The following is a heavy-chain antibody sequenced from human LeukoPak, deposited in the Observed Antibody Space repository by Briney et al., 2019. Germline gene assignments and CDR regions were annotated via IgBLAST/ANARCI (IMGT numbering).Heavy chain of an antibody. V-gene: IGHV1-2*06. J-gene: IGHJ3*02. D-gene: IGHD3-22*01. CDR1: ADTFTGYY. CDR3: ASTSHDNSFDI. Sequence: ASVRVSCKAPADTFTGYYINWVRQAPGQGLQWMGRINLNSGSTNYAQKFQGRVTMTSDTSSSTTHMELTRLTPDDTAIYYCASTSHDNSFDIWGQGPMVTVSS. CDR2: INLNSGST.